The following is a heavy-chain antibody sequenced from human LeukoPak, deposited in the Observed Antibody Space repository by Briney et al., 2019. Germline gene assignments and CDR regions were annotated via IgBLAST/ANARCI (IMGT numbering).Heavy chain of an antibody. CDR3: ARDRDWNFDY. J-gene: IGHJ4*02. D-gene: IGHD3/OR15-3a*01. Sequence: GGPLRLSCAASGFTFSSYGMHWVRQAPGKGLEWVAFIRYDGSNKYYADSVKGRFTISRDDAKNSLYLQMNSLRADDTAVYYCARDRDWNFDYWGQGTLVTVSS. CDR2: IRYDGSNK. V-gene: IGHV3-30*02. CDR1: GFTFSSYG.